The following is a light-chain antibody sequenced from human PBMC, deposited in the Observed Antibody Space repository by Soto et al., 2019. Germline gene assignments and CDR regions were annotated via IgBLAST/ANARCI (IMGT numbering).Light chain of an antibody. J-gene: IGLJ2*01. CDR3: RSYTTSSTHVV. CDR1: RSDVGSYKY. Sequence: QSALTQPASVSGSPGQSITISCTGTRSDVGSYKYVSWYQQYPGKAPKLMIYDVSNRPSGVSYRFSGSKSGNTASLTISGLQAEDEADYYCRSYTTSSTHVVFGGGTKLTVL. V-gene: IGLV2-14*01. CDR2: DVS.